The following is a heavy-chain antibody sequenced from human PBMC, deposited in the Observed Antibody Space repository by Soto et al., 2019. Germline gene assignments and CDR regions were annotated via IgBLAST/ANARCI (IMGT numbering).Heavy chain of an antibody. CDR3: PRGGVTDGYNYYFDY. CDR1: GDSVSSNSAA. V-gene: IGHV6-1*01. J-gene: IGHJ4*02. CDR2: TYYRSQWYD. D-gene: IGHD3-10*01. Sequence: SQTLSLTCAISGDSVSSNSAACNWIRQSQSRGLEWLVRTYYRSQWYDDYSVSLKRRITIKANTYENQFSLHLNSVTPEETAVYYCPRGGVTDGYNYYFDYWGPGTMVTVYS.